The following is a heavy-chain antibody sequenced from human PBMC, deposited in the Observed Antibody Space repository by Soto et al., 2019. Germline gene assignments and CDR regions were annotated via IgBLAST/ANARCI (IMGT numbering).Heavy chain of an antibody. CDR1: GFTFSSYG. CDR3: AKEWYSSGWEGGFDY. D-gene: IGHD6-19*01. V-gene: IGHV3-30*18. J-gene: IGHJ4*02. Sequence: PGGSLRLSCAASGFTFSSYGMHWVRQAPGKGLEWVAVISYDGSNKYYADSVKGRFTISRDNSKNTLYLQMNSLRAEDTAVYYCAKEWYSSGWEGGFDYWVQGTLVTVSS. CDR2: ISYDGSNK.